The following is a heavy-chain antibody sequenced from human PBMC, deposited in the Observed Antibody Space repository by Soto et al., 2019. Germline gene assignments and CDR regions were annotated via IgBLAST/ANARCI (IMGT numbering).Heavy chain of an antibody. CDR2: IKSDGRNI. CDR1: GFTFSSYW. Sequence: EVQLVESGGGLVQPGGSLRLSCAASGFTFSSYWMHWVRQAPGKGLVWVSRIKSDGRNINYADSVEGRFTISRDNAKNTRYLQMIRLRAEDTAIYYCARGGFSGSGSFIQGDYWGQGTLVTVSS. V-gene: IGHV3-74*01. D-gene: IGHD3-10*01. CDR3: ARGGFSGSGSFIQGDY. J-gene: IGHJ4*02.